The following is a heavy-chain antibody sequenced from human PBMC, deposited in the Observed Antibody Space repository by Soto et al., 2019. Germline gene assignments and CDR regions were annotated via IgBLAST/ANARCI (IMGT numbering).Heavy chain of an antibody. CDR3: AKAGYSGYDYGSWGY. Sequence: EVQLVESGGGLVQPGGSLRLSCAASGFTFSSYWMSWVRQAPGKGLEWVANIKQDGSEKYYVDSVKGRFTISRDNAKNSLYLQMNSLRAEDTAVYYCAKAGYSGYDYGSWGYWGQGTLVTVSS. V-gene: IGHV3-7*03. CDR1: GFTFSSYW. CDR2: IKQDGSEK. D-gene: IGHD5-12*01. J-gene: IGHJ4*02.